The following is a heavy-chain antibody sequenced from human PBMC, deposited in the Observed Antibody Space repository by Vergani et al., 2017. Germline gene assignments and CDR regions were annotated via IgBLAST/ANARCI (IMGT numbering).Heavy chain of an antibody. J-gene: IGHJ4*02. CDR3: ARGYCSGVSCYSDY. Sequence: QVTLKESGPALVKPTQTLTLTCTFSGFSLNSAGMRVSCIRQPPGKALEWLARVEWDDDKFYSTSLKTRLTISKDISKNQVVLTMTNMDPVDTATYYCARGYCSGVSCYSDYWGQGTLVTVSS. D-gene: IGHD2-15*01. CDR2: VEWDDDK. V-gene: IGHV2-70*04. CDR1: GFSLNSAGMR.